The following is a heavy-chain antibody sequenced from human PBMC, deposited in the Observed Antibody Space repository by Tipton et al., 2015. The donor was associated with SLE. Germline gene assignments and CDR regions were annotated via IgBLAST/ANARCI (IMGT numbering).Heavy chain of an antibody. CDR2: ISWNGGIT. V-gene: IGHV3-9*01. J-gene: IGHJ6*03. D-gene: IGHD1-14*01. Sequence: SLRLSCIASGFNFHDYAMHWVRQAPGKGLERVSSISWNGGITGYADSVKGRFTISRDNSRNTLFLQMNSLRAEDTAVYYCATGFYYMDVWGKGTMVTVSS. CDR1: GFNFHDYA. CDR3: ATGFYYMDV.